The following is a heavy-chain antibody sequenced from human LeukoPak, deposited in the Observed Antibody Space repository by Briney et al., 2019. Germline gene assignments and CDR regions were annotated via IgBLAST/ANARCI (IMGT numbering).Heavy chain of an antibody. V-gene: IGHV1-69*13. CDR3: TKGGLKVDHWYYYYMDV. Sequence: SVKVSCKASGGTFSNYAISWVRQAPGQGLEWMGGIIPIFGTANYAQKFQGRVTITAYESTSTAYMELSSLRSEDTAVYYCTKGGLKVDHWYYYYMDVWGKGTTVTISS. CDR2: IIPIFGTA. J-gene: IGHJ6*03. CDR1: GGTFSNYA.